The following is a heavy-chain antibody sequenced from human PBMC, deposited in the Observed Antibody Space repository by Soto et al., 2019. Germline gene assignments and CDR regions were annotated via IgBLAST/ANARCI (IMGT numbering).Heavy chain of an antibody. Sequence: QVQLVQSGAEEKKPGASVKVSCKASGYTFTSYAMDWVRQAPEQRLEWMGWINAGNGNTKYSQKFQGRVTITRDTSASTAYMELSSLRSEDTAVYYCARAPGGPGIAEYWGQGTLVTVSS. J-gene: IGHJ4*02. CDR2: INAGNGNT. CDR1: GYTFTSYA. D-gene: IGHD6-13*01. V-gene: IGHV1-3*05. CDR3: ARAPGGPGIAEY.